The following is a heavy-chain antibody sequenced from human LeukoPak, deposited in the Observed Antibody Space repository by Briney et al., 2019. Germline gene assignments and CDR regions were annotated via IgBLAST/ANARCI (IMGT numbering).Heavy chain of an antibody. CDR1: GGSFSGYF. CDR3: ARALRLEVAAIYWFDP. V-gene: IGHV4-34*01. CDR2: INHSGST. J-gene: IGHJ5*02. Sequence: SETLSLTCAVYGGSFSGYFWSWIRQPPGKGLEWIGEINHSGSTNYNPSLKSRVTISVDTSKNQFSLKLSSVTAADTAVYYCARALRLEVAAIYWFDPWGQGTLVTVSS. D-gene: IGHD2-15*01.